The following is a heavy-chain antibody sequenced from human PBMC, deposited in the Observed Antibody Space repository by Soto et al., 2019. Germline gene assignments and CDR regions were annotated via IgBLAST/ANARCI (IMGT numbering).Heavy chain of an antibody. V-gene: IGHV1-46*01. CDR2: INPSGGST. D-gene: IGHD3-3*01. J-gene: IGHJ2*01. Sequence: GASVKVSCKASGYTFTSYYMHWVRQAPGQGLEWMGIINPSGGSTSYAQKFQGRVTMTRDTSTSTVYMELSSLRSEDTAVYYCARQTDVLRFLEWLSGRYFDLWGRGTLVTVPS. CDR1: GYTFTSYY. CDR3: ARQTDVLRFLEWLSGRYFDL.